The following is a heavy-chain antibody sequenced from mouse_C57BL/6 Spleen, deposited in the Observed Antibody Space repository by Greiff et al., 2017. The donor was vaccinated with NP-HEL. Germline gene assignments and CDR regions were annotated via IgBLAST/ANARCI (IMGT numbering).Heavy chain of an antibody. CDR1: GYSITSGYY. CDR2: ISYDGSN. V-gene: IGHV3-6*01. D-gene: IGHD2-4*01. J-gene: IGHJ3*01. Sequence: EVQLQESGPGLVKPSQSLSLTCSVPGYSITSGYYWNWIRQFPGNKLEWMGYISYDGSNNYNPSLKNRISITRDTSKNQFFLKLNSVTTEDTATYYCAREDDYDRTYWGQGTLVTVSA. CDR3: AREDDYDRTY.